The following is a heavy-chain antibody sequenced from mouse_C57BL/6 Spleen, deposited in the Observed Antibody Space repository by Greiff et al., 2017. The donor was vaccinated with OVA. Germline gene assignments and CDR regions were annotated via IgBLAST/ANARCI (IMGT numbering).Heavy chain of an antibody. Sequence: EVQGVESGGGLVKPGGSLKLSCAASGFTFSSYAMSWVRQTPEKRLEWVATMSDGGSYTYYPDNVKGRFTISRDNAKNNLYLQMSHLKSEDTAMYYCAREGYYGSSYLFDYWGQGTTLTVSS. V-gene: IGHV5-4*01. J-gene: IGHJ2*01. D-gene: IGHD1-1*01. CDR1: GFTFSSYA. CDR3: AREGYYGSSYLFDY. CDR2: MSDGGSYT.